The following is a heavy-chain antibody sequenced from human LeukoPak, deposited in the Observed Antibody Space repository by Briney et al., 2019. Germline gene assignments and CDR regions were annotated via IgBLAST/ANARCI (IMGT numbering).Heavy chain of an antibody. D-gene: IGHD3-10*02. CDR3: AELGITMIGGV. CDR2: ISNSGATI. V-gene: IGHV3-48*03. Sequence: GGSLRLSCAASGFTFSSYEMNWVRQAPGKGLEWISYISNSGATIYYADSVKGRFTISRDNAKNSLYLQMNSLRAEDTAVYYCAELGITMIGGVWGKGTTVTISS. CDR1: GFTFSSYE. J-gene: IGHJ6*04.